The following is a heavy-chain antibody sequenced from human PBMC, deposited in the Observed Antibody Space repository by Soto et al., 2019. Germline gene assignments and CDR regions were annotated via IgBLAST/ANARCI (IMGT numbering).Heavy chain of an antibody. Sequence: SETLSLTCAVSGGSISSGGYSWSWIRQPPGKGLEWIGYIYHSGSTYYNPSLKSRVTISVDRSKNQFSLKLSSVTAADTAVYYCARGRGSITIFGVRKSWAYNWFDPWGQGTLVTVYS. V-gene: IGHV4-30-2*01. CDR1: GGSISSGGYS. CDR3: ARGRGSITIFGVRKSWAYNWFDP. J-gene: IGHJ5*02. D-gene: IGHD3-3*01. CDR2: IYHSGST.